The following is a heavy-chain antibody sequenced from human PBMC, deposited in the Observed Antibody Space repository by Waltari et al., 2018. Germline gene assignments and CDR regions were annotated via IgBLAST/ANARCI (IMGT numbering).Heavy chain of an antibody. Sequence: EVQLLESGGGLVQPGGSLRLSCAASGFTFSSYAMSWVRQAPGKGLEWVSAISGSGGSTYYADSVKCRFTISRDNSKNTLYLQMNSLRAEDTAVYYCAKVVGYPDYYYYYGMDVWGQGTTVTVSS. J-gene: IGHJ6*02. CDR2: ISGSGGST. D-gene: IGHD3-16*02. CDR3: AKVVGYPDYYYYYGMDV. CDR1: GFTFSSYA. V-gene: IGHV3-23*01.